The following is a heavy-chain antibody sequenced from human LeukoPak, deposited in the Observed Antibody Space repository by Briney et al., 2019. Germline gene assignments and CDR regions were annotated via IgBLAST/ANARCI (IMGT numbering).Heavy chain of an antibody. V-gene: IGHV4-34*01. J-gene: IGHJ6*03. Sequence: SETLSLTCAVDGGSFGGYYWTWIRQPPGKGLEWIGEINHSGSTNYNPSLKSRVIIAIDTSKNQFSLELRSVTAADTALYYCARFLSGYVCYYQYYMDVWGRGTTVTVSS. CDR3: ARFLSGYVCYYQYYMDV. CDR2: INHSGST. CDR1: GGSFGGYY. D-gene: IGHD3-3*01.